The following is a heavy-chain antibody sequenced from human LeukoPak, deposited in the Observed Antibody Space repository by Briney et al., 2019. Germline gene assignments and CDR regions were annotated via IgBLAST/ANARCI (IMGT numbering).Heavy chain of an antibody. CDR2: ISAYNGNT. D-gene: IGHD6-13*01. J-gene: IGHJ4*02. CDR3: ARAGDGSSWHRGFDY. Sequence: ASVKVSCKASGYTFTSYGISWVRQAPGQGLEWMGWISAYNGNTNYAQKLQGRVTMTTDTSTSTAYMELRSLRSDDTAVYHCARAGDGSSWHRGFDYWGQGTLVTVSS. CDR1: GYTFTSYG. V-gene: IGHV1-18*01.